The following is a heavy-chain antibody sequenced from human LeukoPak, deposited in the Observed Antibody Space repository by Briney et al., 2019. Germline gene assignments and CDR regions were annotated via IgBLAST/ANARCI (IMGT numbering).Heavy chain of an antibody. D-gene: IGHD2-2*01. Sequence: GASVKVSCKASGYTFTNYGISWVRQAPGQGLEWTAWISAYSGNTNYARNFQGRLTMTTDTSTNTAYMELRSLRSDDTAVYYCARQGYCTSPSCYARGDDAFDIWGQGTMVTVSS. V-gene: IGHV1-18*01. J-gene: IGHJ3*02. CDR1: GYTFTNYG. CDR2: ISAYSGNT. CDR3: ARQGYCTSPSCYARGDDAFDI.